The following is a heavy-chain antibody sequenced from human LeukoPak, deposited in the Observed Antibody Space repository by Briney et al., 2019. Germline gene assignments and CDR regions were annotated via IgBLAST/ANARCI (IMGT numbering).Heavy chain of an antibody. V-gene: IGHV4-59*01. CDR3: ASGGFGELFPSHHDAFGI. CDR2: IYYSGST. D-gene: IGHD3-10*01. J-gene: IGHJ3*02. Sequence: SEALSLTCTVSGGSISSYYWSWIWQPPGKGLEWIGYIYYSGSTNYNPSLKSRVTISVDTSKNQFSLKLSSVTAADTAVYYCASGGFGELFPSHHDAFGIWGQGTMVTVSS. CDR1: GGSISSYY.